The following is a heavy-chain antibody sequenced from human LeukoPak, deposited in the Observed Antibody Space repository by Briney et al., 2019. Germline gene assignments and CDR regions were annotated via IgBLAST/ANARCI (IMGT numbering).Heavy chain of an antibody. V-gene: IGHV3-7*04. J-gene: IGHJ4*02. Sequence: PGGSLRLSCAVSGFTFSSYGMHWVRQAPGNGLEWVANINLDGSEKNYVDSVKGRFTISRDNAKNSLYLQMNSLRAEDTAVYYCATVHRDYDFAHWGQGTLVTVSS. CDR3: ATVHRDYDFAH. CDR1: GFTFSSYG. CDR2: INLDGSEK. D-gene: IGHD5-12*01.